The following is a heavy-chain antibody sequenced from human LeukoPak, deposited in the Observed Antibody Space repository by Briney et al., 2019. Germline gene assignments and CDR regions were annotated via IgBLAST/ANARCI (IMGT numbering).Heavy chain of an antibody. CDR3: AKAEDYYGSGSYQDY. CDR2: ISGSGGST. J-gene: IGHJ4*02. CDR1: EFSVGSNY. Sequence: GGSLRLSCAASEFSVGSNYMTWVGQAPGKGLDWVSTISGSGGSTYYADSVKGRITVSRDNSKNTLSLQMNSLRAEDTAVYYCAKAEDYYGSGSYQDYWGQGTLVTVSS. D-gene: IGHD3-10*01. V-gene: IGHV3-23*01.